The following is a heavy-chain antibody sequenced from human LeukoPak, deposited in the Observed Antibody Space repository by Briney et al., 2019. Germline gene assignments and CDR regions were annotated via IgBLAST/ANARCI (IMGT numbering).Heavy chain of an antibody. CDR1: GYSISSGYY. D-gene: IGHD5-18*01. CDR3: ARVSVDTAMAYGWFDP. J-gene: IGHJ5*02. V-gene: IGHV4-38-2*02. Sequence: SETLSLTCTVSGYSISSGYYWGWIRQPPGKGLEWIGYIYYSGSTNYNPSLKSRVTISVDTSKNQFSLKLSSVTAADTAVYYCARVSVDTAMAYGWFDPWGQGTLVTVSS. CDR2: IYYSGST.